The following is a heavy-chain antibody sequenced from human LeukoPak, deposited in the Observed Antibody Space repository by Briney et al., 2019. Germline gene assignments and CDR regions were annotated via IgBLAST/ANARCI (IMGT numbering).Heavy chain of an antibody. J-gene: IGHJ5*02. V-gene: IGHV4-4*02. D-gene: IGHD4-23*01. Sequence: SETLSLTCTVSGGSISSSNWWSWVRQSPGKGLEWIGEIYHGGSAKYNPSLKSRVSMSVDKSKNQFSLTLTSVTAADTAVYYCARWGWQLAPFDPWGQGTLVTVSS. CDR2: IYHGGSA. CDR3: ARWGWQLAPFDP. CDR1: GGSISSSNW.